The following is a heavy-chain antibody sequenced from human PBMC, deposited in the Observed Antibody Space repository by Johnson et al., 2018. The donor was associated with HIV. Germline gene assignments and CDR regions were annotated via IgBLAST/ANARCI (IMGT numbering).Heavy chain of an antibody. V-gene: IGHV3-30*09. Sequence: QVQLVESVGGVVQPGRSLRLSCAASGFTFSSYAMHWVRQAPGKGLEWVALISYDGSNKYYADSVKGRFAISRDNSRNTLDLRMDSLRVEDTAVYYCAREAYYARAFDLWGQGTMVTVSS. CDR3: AREAYYARAFDL. D-gene: IGHD3-3*01. CDR1: GFTFSSYA. J-gene: IGHJ3*01. CDR2: ISYDGSNK.